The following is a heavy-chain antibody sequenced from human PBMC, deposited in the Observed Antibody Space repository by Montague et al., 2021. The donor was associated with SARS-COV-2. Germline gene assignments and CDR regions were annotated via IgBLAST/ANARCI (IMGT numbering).Heavy chain of an antibody. CDR3: AKHRYSWGSDALDL. J-gene: IGHJ3*01. V-gene: IGHV3-23*01. CDR2: IKVGGAGA. CDR1: GFTFSNFA. D-gene: IGHD3-16*02. Sequence: SLRLSCAASGFTFSNFAMTWVRQAPGKGLEWVSSIKVGGAGAHYAASVTGRFTISRDNSKNTLFLYLNSLRVEDTAVYYCAKHRYSWGSDALDLWGQGTMVTVSS.